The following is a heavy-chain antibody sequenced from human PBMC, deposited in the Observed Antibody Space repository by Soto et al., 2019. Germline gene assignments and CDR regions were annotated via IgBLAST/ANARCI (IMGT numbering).Heavy chain of an antibody. V-gene: IGHV3-30-3*01. CDR3: AREEHYYDSSGYYLDY. CDR1: GFTFSSYA. D-gene: IGHD3-22*01. Sequence: QVQLVESGGGVVQPGRSLRLSCAASGFTFSSYAMHWVRQAPGKGLEWVAVISYDGSNKYYADSVKGRFTISRDNSKNTLYLQMNSLRAEDTAVYYCAREEHYYDSSGYYLDYWGQGTLVTVSS. CDR2: ISYDGSNK. J-gene: IGHJ4*02.